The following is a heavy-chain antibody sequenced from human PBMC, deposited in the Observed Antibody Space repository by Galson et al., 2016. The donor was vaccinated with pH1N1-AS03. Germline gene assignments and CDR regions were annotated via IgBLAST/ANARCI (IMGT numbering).Heavy chain of an antibody. CDR2: INQDGSEK. J-gene: IGHJ4*02. V-gene: IGHV3-7*03. Sequence: SLRLSCAASGFTFTGYWMSWVRQAPGKGLEWVANINQDGSEKYHVDSVKGRFTVSRDNAKNSLYLQMNSLGAEDTAMYYCARKFVPDFWGQGTLVTVSS. D-gene: IGHD2-2*01. CDR1: GFTFTGYW. CDR3: ARKFVPDF.